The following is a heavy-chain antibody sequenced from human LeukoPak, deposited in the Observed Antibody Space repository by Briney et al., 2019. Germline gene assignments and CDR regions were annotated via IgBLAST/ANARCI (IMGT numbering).Heavy chain of an antibody. CDR3: ARELRGSGGYYPIY. D-gene: IGHD3-10*01. CDR1: GGSISSGSYY. Sequence: SETLSLTCTVSGGSISSGSYYWSWIRQPAGKGLEWIGRIYTSGSTNYNPSLKSRVTISVDTSKNQFSLKLSSVTAADTAVYYRARELRGSGGYYPIYWGQGTLVTVSS. CDR2: IYTSGST. J-gene: IGHJ4*02. V-gene: IGHV4-61*02.